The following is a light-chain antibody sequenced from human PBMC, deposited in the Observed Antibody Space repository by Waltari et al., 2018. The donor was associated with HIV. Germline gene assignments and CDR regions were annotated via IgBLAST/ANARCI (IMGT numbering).Light chain of an antibody. CDR2: DVT. V-gene: IGLV2-14*03. CDR1: SSDVGGYNY. J-gene: IGLJ2*01. Sequence: QSALTQPASVSASPGQSLTISCTGTSSDVGGYNYVSWYQQHPGKAPKLMLFDVTQRPSGVSNRFSGSKSGNTASLTISGLQAEDEADYYCSSYTSSSTFVIFGGGTKLTVL. CDR3: SSYTSSSTFVI.